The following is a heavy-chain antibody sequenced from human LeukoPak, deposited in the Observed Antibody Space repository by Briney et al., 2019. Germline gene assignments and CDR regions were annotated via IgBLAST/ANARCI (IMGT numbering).Heavy chain of an antibody. CDR1: GGTFHSFT. Sequence: ASVKVSCKTSGGTFHSFTFSWVRQAPGQGLEWMGWIIPAIGPPKYSQRFQDRVTITADKSTNTAYMELSRLRSDDTAVYYCARGVPRTRYEFDYWGQGTLVTVSS. CDR2: IIPAIGPP. J-gene: IGHJ4*02. D-gene: IGHD5-12*01. V-gene: IGHV1-69*08. CDR3: ARGVPRTRYEFDY.